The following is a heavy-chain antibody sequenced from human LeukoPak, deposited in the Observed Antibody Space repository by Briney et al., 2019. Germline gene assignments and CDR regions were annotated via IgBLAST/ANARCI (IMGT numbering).Heavy chain of an antibody. Sequence: PGGSLRLSCAASGFTFSSYWMSWVRQAPGKGLEWVANIKQDGSEKYYVDSVKGRFTISRDNAKNTLYLQMNSLRAEDTAVYYCARDHRVNDFWSGYLNWFDPWGQGTLVTVSS. J-gene: IGHJ5*02. V-gene: IGHV3-7*01. CDR3: ARDHRVNDFWSGYLNWFDP. CDR1: GFTFSSYW. D-gene: IGHD3-3*01. CDR2: IKQDGSEK.